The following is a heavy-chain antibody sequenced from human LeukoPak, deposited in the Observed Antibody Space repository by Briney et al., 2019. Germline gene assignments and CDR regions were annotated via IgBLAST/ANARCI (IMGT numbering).Heavy chain of an antibody. CDR1: GFTFSNYG. CDR2: ISGSGDNT. J-gene: IGHJ4*02. Sequence: QTGGSLRLSCAASGFTFSNYGMTWVRQAPGKGLEWVSGISGSGDNTYNADSVKGRFTISRDNSKKTLYLQMNNLRAEDTAVYYCVKDRLNYASGNLDYWGQGTLVTVSS. V-gene: IGHV3-23*01. CDR3: VKDRLNYASGNLDY. D-gene: IGHD3-10*01.